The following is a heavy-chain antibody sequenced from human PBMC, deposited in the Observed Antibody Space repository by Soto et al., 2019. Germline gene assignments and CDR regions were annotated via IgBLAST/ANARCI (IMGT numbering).Heavy chain of an antibody. D-gene: IGHD3-22*01. CDR3: TTGIVVVIPSGMDV. Sequence: GGSLRLSCAASGFTFNNYAMSWVRQAPGKGLEWVSAISGSGGSTYYADSVKGRFTISRDNSKNTLYLQMNSLKTEDTAVYYCTTGIVVVIPSGMDVWGQGTAVTVS. V-gene: IGHV3-23*01. CDR1: GFTFNNYA. J-gene: IGHJ6*02. CDR2: ISGSGGST.